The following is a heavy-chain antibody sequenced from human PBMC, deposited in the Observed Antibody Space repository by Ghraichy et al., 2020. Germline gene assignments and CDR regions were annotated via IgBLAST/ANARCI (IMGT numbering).Heavy chain of an antibody. CDR1: GGSISSYY. CDR3: ARVGGSSGWFDP. V-gene: IGHV4-59*01. CDR2: IYYSGST. J-gene: IGHJ5*02. D-gene: IGHD2-15*01. Sequence: SETLSLTCTVSGGSISSYYWSWIPQPPGKGLEWIGYIYYSGSTNYNPSLKSRVTISVDTSKNQFSLKLSSVTAADTAVYYCARVGGSSGWFDPWGQGTLVTVSS.